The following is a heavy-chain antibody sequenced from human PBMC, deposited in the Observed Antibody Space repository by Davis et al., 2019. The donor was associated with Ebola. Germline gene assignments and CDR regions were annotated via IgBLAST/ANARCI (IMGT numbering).Heavy chain of an antibody. V-gene: IGHV1-18*01. Sequence: ASVKVSCKASGYTFSIFCLSWVRQAPGQGLEWMGWIIGYNGNTNYAQKVQGRVTMTTDTSTSTAYMELRSLRSDDTAVYYCARDGRAPRMLYGMDVWGQGTTVTVSS. D-gene: IGHD1-1*01. CDR3: ARDGRAPRMLYGMDV. CDR1: GYTFSIFC. J-gene: IGHJ6*02. CDR2: IIGYNGNT.